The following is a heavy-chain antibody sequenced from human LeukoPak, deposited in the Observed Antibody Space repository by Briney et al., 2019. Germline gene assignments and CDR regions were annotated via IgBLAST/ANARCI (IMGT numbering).Heavy chain of an antibody. V-gene: IGHV3-23*01. Sequence: GGSLTLSCAASGFTFSNFCMIWLRHAPGKGREWVSSIGGSRSTPYYADSANDQFNSPRDNSKNPLYLQTNSLKTDDPAANYCAKEEEYIYGLLDYWGQGILVTVSS. CDR1: GFTFSNFC. J-gene: IGHJ4*02. CDR2: IGGSRSTP. CDR3: AKEEEYIYGLLDY. D-gene: IGHD3-10*01.